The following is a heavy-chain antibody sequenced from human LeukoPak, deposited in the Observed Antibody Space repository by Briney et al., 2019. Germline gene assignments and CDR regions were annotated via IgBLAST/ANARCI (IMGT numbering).Heavy chain of an antibody. CDR1: GFTVSSNY. V-gene: IGHV3-53*05. CDR3: AKDWAIAGSYYCMDV. CDR2: IYSGGST. Sequence: GGSLRLSCAAAGFTVSSNYMTWVRQAPGKGLEWVSVIYSGGSTPYVASVKGRFTISRDNSKNTLYLQMNSLRAEDTAVYYCAKDWAIAGSYYCMDVWGKGTTVTISS. J-gene: IGHJ6*03. D-gene: IGHD2-2*01.